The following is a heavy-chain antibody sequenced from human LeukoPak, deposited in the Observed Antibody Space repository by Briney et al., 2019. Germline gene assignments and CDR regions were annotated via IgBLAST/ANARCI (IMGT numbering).Heavy chain of an antibody. CDR3: ARDSAPDYFDY. CDR2: VYYSGST. CDR1: GGSISRYF. J-gene: IGHJ4*02. Sequence: PSETLSLTCTVSGGSISRYFWSWIRQPPGKGLEWIGYVYYSGSTNYDPSLKSRVTISVDTSKKQFSLNLTSVTAADTAVYYCARDSAPDYFDYWGQGTLVTVSS. V-gene: IGHV4-59*12.